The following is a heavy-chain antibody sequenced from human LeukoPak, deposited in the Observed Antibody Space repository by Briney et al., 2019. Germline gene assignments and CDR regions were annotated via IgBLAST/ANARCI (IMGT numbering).Heavy chain of an antibody. CDR1: GFTFSSYA. CDR2: ISSSSSYI. D-gene: IGHD1-26*01. V-gene: IGHV3-21*01. CDR3: ARSGVVGATPLVDY. J-gene: IGHJ4*02. Sequence: GGSLRLSCAASGFTFSSYAMHWVRQAPGKGLEWVSSISSSSSYIYYADSMKGRFTISRDNAKNSLYLQMNSLRAEDTAVYYCARSGVVGATPLVDYWGQGTLVTVSS.